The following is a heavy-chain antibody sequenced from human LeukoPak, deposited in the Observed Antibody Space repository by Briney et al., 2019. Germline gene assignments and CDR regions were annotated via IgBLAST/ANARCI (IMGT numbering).Heavy chain of an antibody. V-gene: IGHV1-69*13. CDR3: ARGSGYYDSSGLYYYYGMDV. D-gene: IGHD3-22*01. CDR2: IIPIFGTA. Sequence: SVKVSCKASGGTVSSYAISWVRQAPGQGLEWMGGIIPIFGTANYAQKFQGRVTITADESTSTAYMELSSLRSEHTAVYYCARGSGYYDSSGLYYYYGMDVWGRGTTVTVSS. CDR1: GGTVSSYA. J-gene: IGHJ6*02.